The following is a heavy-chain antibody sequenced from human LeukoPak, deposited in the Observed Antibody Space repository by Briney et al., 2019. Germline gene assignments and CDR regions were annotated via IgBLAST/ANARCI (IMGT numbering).Heavy chain of an antibody. Sequence: SQTLPLTCAISGDSVSSNSAAWNWIRQSPSRGLEWLGRTYYRSKWDNDYAVSVKSRITINPDTSKNQFSLQLNSVTPEDTAVYYCARDWYSSGYYRFDYWGQGTLVTVSS. CDR3: ARDWYSSGYYRFDY. J-gene: IGHJ4*02. V-gene: IGHV6-1*01. D-gene: IGHD6-19*01. CDR1: GDSVSSNSAA. CDR2: TYYRSKWDN.